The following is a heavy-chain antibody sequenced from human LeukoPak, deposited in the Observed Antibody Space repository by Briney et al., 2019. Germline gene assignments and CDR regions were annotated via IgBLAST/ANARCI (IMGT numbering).Heavy chain of an antibody. CDR2: ISGSGGST. J-gene: IGHJ4*02. V-gene: IGHV3-23*01. CDR1: GLTFSNSA. CDR3: AKRIQSAMATGY. D-gene: IGHD5-18*01. Sequence: GGSLRLSCAASGLTFSNSALSWVRQAPGKGLEWVSDISGSGGSTYYADSVKGRFTISRDNSKNTLYLQMNSLRAEDTAVYYCAKRIQSAMATGYWGQGTLVTVSS.